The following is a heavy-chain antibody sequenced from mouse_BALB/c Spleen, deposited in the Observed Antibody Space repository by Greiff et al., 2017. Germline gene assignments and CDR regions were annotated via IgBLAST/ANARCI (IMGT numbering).Heavy chain of an antibody. Sequence: EVQRVESGGGLVQPGGSRKLSCAASGFTFSSFGMHWVRQAPEKGLEWVAYISSGSSTIYYADTVKGRFTISRDNPKNTLFLQMTSLRSEDTAMYYCARSGYYYGSYYAMDYWGQGTSVTVSS. J-gene: IGHJ4*01. V-gene: IGHV5-17*02. CDR2: ISSGSSTI. D-gene: IGHD1-1*01. CDR3: ARSGYYYGSYYAMDY. CDR1: GFTFSSFG.